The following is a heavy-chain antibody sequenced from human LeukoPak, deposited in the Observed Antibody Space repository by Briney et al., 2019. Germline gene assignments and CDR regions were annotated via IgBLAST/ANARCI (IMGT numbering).Heavy chain of an antibody. V-gene: IGHV3-74*01. CDR3: AGGRAAKYYYYGMDV. Sequence: PGGSLRLSCAASGFTFSSYWMHWVRQAPGKGLVWVSRINNDGSATAYADSVKGRITISRDNAKNSLYLQMNSLRAEDTAVYYCAGGRAAKYYYYGMDVWGQGTTVTVSS. CDR1: GFTFSSYW. CDR2: INNDGSAT. J-gene: IGHJ6*02. D-gene: IGHD6-13*01.